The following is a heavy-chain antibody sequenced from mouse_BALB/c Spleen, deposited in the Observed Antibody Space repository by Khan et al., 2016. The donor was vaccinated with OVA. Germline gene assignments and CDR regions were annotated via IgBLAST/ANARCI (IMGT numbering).Heavy chain of an antibody. CDR3: ARGNYYGYYFDY. CDR2: ISYSGGT. CDR1: GYSITSGYA. Sequence: VQLQQSGPGLVKPSQSLSLTCTVTGYSITSGYAWNGIRQFPGNKLEWMGYISYSGGTSYNPSLKSRISITRDTSKNQFFLQLNSVTTEDTATYYCARGNYYGYYFDYWGQGTTLTVSS. V-gene: IGHV3-2*02. J-gene: IGHJ2*01. D-gene: IGHD1-1*01.